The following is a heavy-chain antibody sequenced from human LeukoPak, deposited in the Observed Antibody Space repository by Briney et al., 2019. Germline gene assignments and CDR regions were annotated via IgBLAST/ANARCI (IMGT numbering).Heavy chain of an antibody. CDR1: GFTFRSHG. Sequence: GRSLRLSCAASGFTFRSHGMHWVRQAPGKGLEWVANIKQDGSEKYYVDSVKGRFTISRDNAKNSLYLQMNSLRAEDTAVYYCAKQYYDFWSFDYWGQGTLVTVSS. D-gene: IGHD3-3*01. CDR2: IKQDGSEK. J-gene: IGHJ4*02. V-gene: IGHV3-7*01. CDR3: AKQYYDFWSFDY.